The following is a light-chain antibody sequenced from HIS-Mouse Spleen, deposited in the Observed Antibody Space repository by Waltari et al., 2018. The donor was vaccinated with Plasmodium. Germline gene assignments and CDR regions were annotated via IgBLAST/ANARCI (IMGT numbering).Light chain of an antibody. V-gene: IGLV3-1*01. CDR2: QDS. CDR1: KLGDKY. J-gene: IGLJ2*01. CDR3: QAWDSSTVV. Sequence: SYELTQPPSVSVSPGQTASITCSGDKLGDKYACWYQQKPGQSPVLVIYQDSKRPSGIPERFSGSNSGNTATLTIGGTQAMDEAVYYCQAWDSSTVVFGGGTKLTVL.